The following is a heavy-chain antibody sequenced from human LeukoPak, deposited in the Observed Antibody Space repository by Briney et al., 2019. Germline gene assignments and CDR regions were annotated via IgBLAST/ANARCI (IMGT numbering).Heavy chain of an antibody. CDR2: IYYSGST. J-gene: IGHJ3*02. CDR1: GGSISSSSYY. Sequence: SETLSLTCTVSGGSISSSSYYWGWIRQPPGKGLEWIGSIYYSGSTYYNPSLKSRVTISVDTSKNQFSLKLSSVTAADTAVYYCARPQMYYDFWSGSHGAFDIWGQGTMVTASS. CDR3: ARPQMYYDFWSGSHGAFDI. D-gene: IGHD3-3*01. V-gene: IGHV4-39*01.